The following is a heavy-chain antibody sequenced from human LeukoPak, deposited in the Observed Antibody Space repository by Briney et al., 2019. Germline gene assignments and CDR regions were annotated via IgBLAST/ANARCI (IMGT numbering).Heavy chain of an antibody. CDR3: ARQMGRGDFDY. D-gene: IGHD3-16*01. V-gene: IGHV4-59*08. CDR2: IYYSGST. Sequence: SETLSLTCTVSGGSISSYYWSWIRQPPGKGLEWIGYIYYSGSTNYNPSLKSRVTISADTSKNQFSLKLSSVTAADTAVYYCARQMGRGDFDYWGQGTLVTVSS. CDR1: GGSISSYY. J-gene: IGHJ4*02.